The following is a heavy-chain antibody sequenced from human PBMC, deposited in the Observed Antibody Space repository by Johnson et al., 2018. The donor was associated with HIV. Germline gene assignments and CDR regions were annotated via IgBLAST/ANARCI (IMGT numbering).Heavy chain of an antibody. Sequence: VQLVESGGGLVQPGGSLRLSCAASGFTFSSYWMHWVRQAPGKGLVWVSRINSDGSTTSYADSVKGRFTISRDNAKNTLYLQMNRLRAEDTAVYYCALSGGAAAYDAFEIWGQGTMVTVSS. CDR3: ALSGGAAAYDAFEI. J-gene: IGHJ3*02. CDR2: INSDGSTT. D-gene: IGHD6-13*01. CDR1: GFTFSSYW. V-gene: IGHV3-74*01.